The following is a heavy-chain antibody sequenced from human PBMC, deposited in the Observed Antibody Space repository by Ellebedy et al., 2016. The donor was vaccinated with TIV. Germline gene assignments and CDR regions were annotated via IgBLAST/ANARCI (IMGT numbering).Heavy chain of an antibody. CDR1: GFTFSSYA. CDR2: ISYDGSNK. J-gene: IGHJ4*02. D-gene: IGHD4-17*01. V-gene: IGHV3-30-3*01. Sequence: GESLKISXAASGFTFSSYAMHWVRQAPGKGLEWVAVISYDGSNKYYADSVKGRFTISRDNSKNTLYLQMNSLRAEDTAVYYCARDLYGDFWFDYWGQGTLVTVSS. CDR3: ARDLYGDFWFDY.